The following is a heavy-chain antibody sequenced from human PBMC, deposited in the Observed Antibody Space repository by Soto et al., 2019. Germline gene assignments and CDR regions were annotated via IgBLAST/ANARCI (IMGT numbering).Heavy chain of an antibody. V-gene: IGHV1-69*12. J-gene: IGHJ6*02. D-gene: IGHD2-15*01. CDR2: IIPIFGTA. CDR1: GGTFSSYA. Sequence: QVQLVQSGAEVKKPGSSVKVSCKASGGTFSSYAISWVRQAPGQGLEWMGGIIPIFGTANYAQKFQGRVTITAXXSXSXXYMELSSLRSEDTAVYYCARVTVVPSLYYYYGMDVWGQGTTVTVSS. CDR3: ARVTVVPSLYYYYGMDV.